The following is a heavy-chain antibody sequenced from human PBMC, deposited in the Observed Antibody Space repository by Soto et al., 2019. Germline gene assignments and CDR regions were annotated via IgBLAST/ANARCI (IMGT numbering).Heavy chain of an antibody. D-gene: IGHD6-13*01. V-gene: IGHV3-33*01. CDR2: IWYDGSNK. CDR1: GFTFSSYG. CDR3: ARDTQVIAAAGSSYFDY. J-gene: IGHJ4*02. Sequence: GGSLRLSCAASGFTFSSYGMHWVRQAPGKGLEWVAVIWYDGSNKYYADSVKGRFTISRDNSKNTLYLQMNSLRAEDTAVYYCARDTQVIAAAGSSYFDYWGQGTLVTVSS.